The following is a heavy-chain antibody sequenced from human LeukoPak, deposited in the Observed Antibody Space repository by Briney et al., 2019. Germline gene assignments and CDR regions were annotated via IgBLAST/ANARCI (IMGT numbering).Heavy chain of an antibody. CDR1: GGSISSSSYY. CDR2: IYYSGTT. Sequence: PSETLSLTCTVSGGSISSSSYYWGWIRQPPGKGLEWIGSIYYSGTTYYNPSLKSRVTISVDTSKNQFSLKLSSVTAADTAVYYCARDGSSGWYIGRWFDPWGQGTLVTVSS. CDR3: ARDGSSGWYIGRWFDP. D-gene: IGHD6-19*01. J-gene: IGHJ5*02. V-gene: IGHV4-39*07.